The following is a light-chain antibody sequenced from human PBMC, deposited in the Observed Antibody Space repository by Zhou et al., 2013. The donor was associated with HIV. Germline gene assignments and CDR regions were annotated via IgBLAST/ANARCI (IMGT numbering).Light chain of an antibody. J-gene: IGKJ2*01. V-gene: IGKV1-33*01. Sequence: DIQMTQSPSSLSASVGDRVTITCQASQDIRNYLNWYQQKPGKAPKLLIYDASNLETGVPSRFSGGGSGTEFTLTINNVHPEDLATYYCQQSYTTPMNTFGQGTKVEI. CDR1: QDIRNY. CDR2: DAS. CDR3: QQSYTTPMNT.